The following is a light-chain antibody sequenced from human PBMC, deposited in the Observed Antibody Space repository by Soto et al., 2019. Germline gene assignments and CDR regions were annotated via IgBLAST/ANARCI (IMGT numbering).Light chain of an antibody. CDR1: QIVTSIY. CDR2: ETS. Sequence: EIVLTQSPGTLSLSPGERATLSCRASQIVTSIYLAWHQQKPGQAPRLLIYETSIRATGIPDRFSGSGSGTDFTLTISRLEPEDFAVYYCQHYGSSPYTFGQGTKLEIK. V-gene: IGKV3-20*01. J-gene: IGKJ2*01. CDR3: QHYGSSPYT.